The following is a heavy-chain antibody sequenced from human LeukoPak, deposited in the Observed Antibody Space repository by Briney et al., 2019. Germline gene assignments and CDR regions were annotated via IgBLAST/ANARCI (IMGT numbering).Heavy chain of an antibody. J-gene: IGHJ4*02. V-gene: IGHV3-11*01. CDR3: ARMGDGGYFDY. D-gene: IGHD2-21*01. CDR1: GFTFSDNY. CDR2: ISTSGGTI. Sequence: GGSLRLSCAASGFTFSDNYVSWIRQAPGNGLEWLSYISTSGGTIFYADSVKGRFTISRDNAKNSLYLRMNSLRAEDTAVYYCARMGDGGYFDYWGQGSLVTVSS.